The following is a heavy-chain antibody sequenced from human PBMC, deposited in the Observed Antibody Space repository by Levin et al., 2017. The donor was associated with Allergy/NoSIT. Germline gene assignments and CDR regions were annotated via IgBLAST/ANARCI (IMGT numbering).Heavy chain of an antibody. CDR2: SRNKARGYTT. V-gene: IGHV3-72*01. CDR3: TRAATGNYISDY. CDR1: GFIFSDYY. D-gene: IGHD4-11*01. Sequence: GESLKISCAASGFIFSDYYMDWVRQAPGKGLEWIARSRNKARGYTTEYAASVKGRFAVSRDDSTSSLYLQVNSLKSEDTAVYYCTRAATGNYISDYWGQGTLVTVSS. J-gene: IGHJ4*02.